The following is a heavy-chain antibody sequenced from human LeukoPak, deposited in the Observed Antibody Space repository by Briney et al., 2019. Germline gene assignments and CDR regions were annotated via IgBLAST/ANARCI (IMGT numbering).Heavy chain of an antibody. CDR2: INHSGST. J-gene: IGHJ4*02. CDR3: ASSGGYSYGFY. D-gene: IGHD5-18*01. V-gene: IGHV4-34*01. Sequence: SETLSLTCTVSGGSISNYYWSWIRQPPGKGLEWIGEINHSGSTNYNPSLKSRVTISVDTSRNQFSLKLSSVTAADTAVYYCASSGGYSYGFYWGQGTLVTVSS. CDR1: GGSISNYY.